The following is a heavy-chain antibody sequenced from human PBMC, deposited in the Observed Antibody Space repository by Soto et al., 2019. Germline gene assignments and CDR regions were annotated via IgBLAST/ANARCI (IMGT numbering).Heavy chain of an antibody. D-gene: IGHD6-6*01. CDR1: GYTFTGYY. Sequence: GASVKVSCKASGYTFTGYYMHWVRQAPGQGPEWMGWINPNSGGTNYAQKFQGRVTMTRDTSISTAYMELSRLRSDDTAVYYCARESSSPSSTFIDWGQGTLVTVSS. CDR3: ARESSSPSSTFID. V-gene: IGHV1-2*02. J-gene: IGHJ4*02. CDR2: INPNSGGT.